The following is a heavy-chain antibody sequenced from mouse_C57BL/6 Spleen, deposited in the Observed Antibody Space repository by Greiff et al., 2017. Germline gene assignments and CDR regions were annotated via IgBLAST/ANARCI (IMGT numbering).Heavy chain of an antibody. J-gene: IGHJ2*01. V-gene: IGHV1-52*01. CDR2: IDPSDSET. Sequence: VQLQQPGAELVRPGSSVKLSCKASGYTFTSYWMHWVKQRPIQGLEWIGNIDPSDSETHYNQKFKDKATLTVDKSSSTAYMQLSSLTSEDSAVYYCARFDTTVVADYWGQGTTLTVSS. D-gene: IGHD1-1*01. CDR3: ARFDTTVVADY. CDR1: GYTFTSYW.